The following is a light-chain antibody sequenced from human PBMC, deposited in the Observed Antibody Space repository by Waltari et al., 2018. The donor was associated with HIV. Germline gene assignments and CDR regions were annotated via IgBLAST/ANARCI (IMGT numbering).Light chain of an antibody. CDR3: AAWDDSLSGLV. V-gene: IGLV1-47*01. CDR2: RNN. J-gene: IGLJ3*02. CDR1: SSNIGSNY. Sequence: QSVLTQPPSASGTPGQRVTISCSGSSSNIGSNYVYWYQQLPGTAPKLLIYRNNHPPYGVPDRFAGSKSGTPASLSISGLRSEDETNYYCAAWDDSLSGLVFGGGTKLTVL.